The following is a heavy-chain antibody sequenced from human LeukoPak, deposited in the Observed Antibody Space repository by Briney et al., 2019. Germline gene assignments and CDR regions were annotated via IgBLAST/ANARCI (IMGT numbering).Heavy chain of an antibody. CDR3: AREAARKLGAREAGWFDP. J-gene: IGHJ5*02. Sequence: SETLSLTCTVSGGSISSGGYYWSWIRQHPGKGLEWIGYIYYSGSTYYNPSLKSRVTISVDTSKNQFSLKLSSVTAADTAVYYCAREAARKLGAREAGWFDPWGQGTLVTVSS. V-gene: IGHV4-31*03. CDR1: GGSISSGGYY. CDR2: IYYSGST. D-gene: IGHD4/OR15-4a*01.